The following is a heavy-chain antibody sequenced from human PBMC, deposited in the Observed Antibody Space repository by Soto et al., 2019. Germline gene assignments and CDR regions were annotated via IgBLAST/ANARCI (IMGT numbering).Heavy chain of an antibody. Sequence: GGSLRLSCAASGFTFSTYGMHWVRQAPGKGLEWVAVIWFDGSNKYYADSVKDRFTISRDNSRNTLSLQMNSLRAEDTAVYYCARAVGPFDYWGQGTLVTVSS. CDR1: GFTFSTYG. V-gene: IGHV3-33*01. J-gene: IGHJ4*02. CDR3: ARAVGPFDY. CDR2: IWFDGSNK.